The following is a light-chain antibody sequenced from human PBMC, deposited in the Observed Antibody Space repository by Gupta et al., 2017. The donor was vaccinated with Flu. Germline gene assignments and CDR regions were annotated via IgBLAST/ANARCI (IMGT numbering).Light chain of an antibody. CDR2: EVS. CDR3: SSYTNTNTVV. CDR1: SSDVGGYDY. J-gene: IGLJ2*01. V-gene: IGLV2-14*01. Sequence: HSALTHPASLSGSPGQSSAISSTGTSSDVGGYDYVSWYQQHPGKAPELKIFEVSRRPSGISDRFSGSKSGNTASLTISGLLAEDEAYYYCSSYTNTNTVVFGGGTKLTVL.